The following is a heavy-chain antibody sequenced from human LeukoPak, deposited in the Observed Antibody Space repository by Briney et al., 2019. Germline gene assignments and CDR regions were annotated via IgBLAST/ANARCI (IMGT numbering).Heavy chain of an antibody. CDR2: IYTSGST. D-gene: IGHD6-13*01. Sequence: SETLSLTCTVSGGSISSYYWSWIRQPAGKGLEWIGRIYTSGSTNYNPSLKSRATISLDTSKNQFSLKVTSLTAADTAMYYCARQTRQQQLVEGGFDSWGPGTLVTVSS. CDR3: ARQTRQQQLVEGGFDS. J-gene: IGHJ4*02. CDR1: GGSISSYY. V-gene: IGHV4-4*07.